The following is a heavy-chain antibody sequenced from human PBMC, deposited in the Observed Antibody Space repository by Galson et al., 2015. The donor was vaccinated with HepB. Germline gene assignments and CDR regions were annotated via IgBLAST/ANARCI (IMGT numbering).Heavy chain of an antibody. V-gene: IGHV3-7*03. D-gene: IGHD2-21*02. CDR1: GFIFSGYW. CDR2: IKQGESEK. CDR3: ARGLRDGVRWYFDL. Sequence: SLRLSCAAPGFIFSGYWMSWVRRAPGKGLEWVANIKQGESEKYYVDSVKGRFTISRDNAKDSVYLQMNSLRAEDTAVYYCARGLRDGVRWYFDLWGRGTLATVSS. J-gene: IGHJ2*01.